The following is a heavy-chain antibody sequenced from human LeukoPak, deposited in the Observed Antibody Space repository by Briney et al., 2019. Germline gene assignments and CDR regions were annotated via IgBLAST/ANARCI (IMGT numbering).Heavy chain of an antibody. J-gene: IGHJ3*02. CDR3: ARDVVGVVIASEDAFDI. CDR1: GGSITTYY. CDR2: IYYSRGT. D-gene: IGHD2-21*01. V-gene: IGHV4-59*12. Sequence: ETLSLTCTVSGGSITTYYWSWIRPPPGKGLEWIGYIYYSRGTMYNPSLKSRVTISVDTSKNQFSLKLSSVTAADTAVYYCARDVVGVVIASEDAFDIWGQGTMVTVSS.